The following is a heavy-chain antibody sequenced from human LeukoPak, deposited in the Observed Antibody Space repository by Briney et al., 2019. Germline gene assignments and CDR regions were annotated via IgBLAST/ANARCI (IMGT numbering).Heavy chain of an antibody. Sequence: GGSLRLSCAASGFTFSSYAMHWVRQAPGKGLEWVAVISYDGSNKYYADSVKGRFTISRANSKNTLYLQMNSLRAEDTAVYYCARVSGSSWNFDYWGQGTLVTVSS. V-gene: IGHV3-30*04. D-gene: IGHD6-13*01. J-gene: IGHJ4*02. CDR2: ISYDGSNK. CDR3: ARVSGSSWNFDY. CDR1: GFTFSSYA.